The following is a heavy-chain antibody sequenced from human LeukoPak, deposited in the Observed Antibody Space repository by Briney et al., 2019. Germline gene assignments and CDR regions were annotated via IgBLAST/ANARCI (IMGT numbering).Heavy chain of an antibody. CDR2: ISYSGTT. CDR1: GGSISTYY. J-gene: IGHJ4*02. V-gene: IGHV4-59*12. CDR3: ARDSGSNWVFDH. Sequence: PSGTLSLTCTVSGGSISTYYWSWIRQPPGKGLEWIGYISYSGTTNYNPSLNGRVTISVDTSKNQFSLKLNSVTGADTAVYYCARDSGSNWVFDHWGQGTLVTVSS. D-gene: IGHD4-11*01.